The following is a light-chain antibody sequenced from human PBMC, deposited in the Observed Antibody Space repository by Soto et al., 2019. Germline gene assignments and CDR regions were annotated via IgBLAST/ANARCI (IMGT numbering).Light chain of an antibody. CDR1: QSVGSN. J-gene: IGKJ1*01. CDR2: GAS. Sequence: EIVMTQSPATLSVSPGERATLSCRSSQSVGSNLAWYQQKPGQAPRLLIYGASTRATGIPARFSGSGSGTEFTLTTSSLQSEDVAIYFYQQYNNWPPDRTFGQGTKVEIK. CDR3: QQYNNWPPDRT. V-gene: IGKV3-15*01.